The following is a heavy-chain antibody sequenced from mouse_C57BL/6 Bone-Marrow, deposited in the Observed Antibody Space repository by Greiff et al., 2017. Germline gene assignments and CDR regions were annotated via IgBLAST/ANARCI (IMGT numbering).Heavy chain of an antibody. CDR1: GFNFKDDY. Sequence: EVQLQQSGAELVRPGASVKLSCTASGFNFKDDYMHWVKQRPEQGLEWIGWIDPENGDTDYDSKFKGKATITADPSSNTAYLQLSSLTSEDTAVYYRAQEGWAMDYWGQGTSVTVSS. J-gene: IGHJ4*01. CDR2: IDPENGDT. CDR3: AQEGWAMDY. V-gene: IGHV14-4*01. D-gene: IGHD1-1*02.